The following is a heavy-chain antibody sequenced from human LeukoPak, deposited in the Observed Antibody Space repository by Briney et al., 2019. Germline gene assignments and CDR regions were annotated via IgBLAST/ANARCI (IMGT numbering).Heavy chain of an antibody. D-gene: IGHD3-22*01. V-gene: IGHV1-8*01. CDR3: ARGPIYPRSGDYPNYCIDY. Sequence: GASVKVSCKASGYTFTSNDINWVRQASGQGLEWMGWMNPNSGVTDYAQKFQGRVSMTRDTSISTAYMELSSLRSEDTAVYYCARGPIYPRSGDYPNYCIDYWGQGALVTVSS. CDR1: GYTFTSND. J-gene: IGHJ4*02. CDR2: MNPNSGVT.